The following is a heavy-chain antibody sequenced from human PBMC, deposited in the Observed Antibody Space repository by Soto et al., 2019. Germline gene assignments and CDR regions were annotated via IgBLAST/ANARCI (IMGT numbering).Heavy chain of an antibody. CDR3: AKLTGKNAFDI. CDR1: GFTFSSYA. D-gene: IGHD1-20*01. V-gene: IGHV3-23*01. J-gene: IGHJ3*02. Sequence: EVQLLESGGGLVQPGGSLRLSCVASGFTFSSYAMSWVRQAPGKGLEWVSAISGSGGSTYYADSVKGRFTISRDNSKNTLELPLNSLRAEDTAVYYRAKLTGKNAFDIWGQGTMVTVSS. CDR2: ISGSGGST.